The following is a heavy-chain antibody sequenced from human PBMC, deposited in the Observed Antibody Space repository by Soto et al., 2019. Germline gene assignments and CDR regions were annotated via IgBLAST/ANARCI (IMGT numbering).Heavy chain of an antibody. V-gene: IGHV1-69*13. CDR1: GGTFSSYA. D-gene: IGHD3-22*01. CDR2: IIPIFGTA. CDR3: ARDRRYYDSSGYPAGFAY. J-gene: IGHJ4*02. Sequence: SVKVSCKASGGTFSSYAISWVRQAPGQGLEWMGGIIPIFGTANYAQKFQGRVTITADESTSTAYMELSSLRSEDTAVYYCARDRRYYDSSGYPAGFAYWGQGTPVTVSS.